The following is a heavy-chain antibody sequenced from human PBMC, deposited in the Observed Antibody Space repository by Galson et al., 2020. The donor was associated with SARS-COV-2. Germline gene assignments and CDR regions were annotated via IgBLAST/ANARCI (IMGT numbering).Heavy chain of an antibody. Sequence: GGSLRLSCAASGFTASSYGMSWVRQAPGKGLEWVSGIRGSGAATYYADSVKGRFTISRDNSKNTLYLQMNSLRAEDPAVSYCARGVSMPDNWGQGTLVTVSS. V-gene: IGHV3-23*01. J-gene: IGHJ4*02. CDR2: IRGSGAAT. CDR1: GFTASSYG. CDR3: ARGVSMPDN. D-gene: IGHD2-2*01.